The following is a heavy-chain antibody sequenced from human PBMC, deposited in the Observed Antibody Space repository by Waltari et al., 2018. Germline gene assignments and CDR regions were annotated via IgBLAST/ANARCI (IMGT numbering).Heavy chain of an antibody. CDR2: IKQDESEK. CDR3: ASRYCSIDRCYASSWNSFDC. D-gene: IGHD2-15*01. CDR1: GLTFRNYW. J-gene: IGHJ4*02. V-gene: IGHV3-7*03. Sequence: EVQLVESGGGLVQPGGSLRLSCAASGLTFRNYWMTWVRQAPGKGGEWVAKIKQDESEKYDVDSGKGRFTISRDNANNLRYLQMNSLRGGDTAVYYCASRYCSIDRCYASSWNSFDCWGQGTLVTVSS.